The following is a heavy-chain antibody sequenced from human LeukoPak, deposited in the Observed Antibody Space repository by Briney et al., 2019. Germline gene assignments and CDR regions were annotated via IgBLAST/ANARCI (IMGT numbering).Heavy chain of an antibody. CDR3: AKVAKYYYGPETYYFFEH. V-gene: IGHV3-30*04. Sequence: GGSLRLSCAASGFTFSSYAMHWVRQAPGKGLEWVAVISYDGSNKYYADSVKGRFTISRDNSKNTLYLQMNSLRAEDTAVYYCAKVAKYYYGPETYYFFEHWGQGTPVTASS. D-gene: IGHD3-10*01. CDR1: GFTFSSYA. CDR2: ISYDGSNK. J-gene: IGHJ4*02.